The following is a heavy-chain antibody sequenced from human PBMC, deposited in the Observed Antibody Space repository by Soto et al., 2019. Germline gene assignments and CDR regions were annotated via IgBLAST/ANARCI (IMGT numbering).Heavy chain of an antibody. J-gene: IGHJ6*02. CDR1: GYTFTSYG. CDR2: ISGYNDNT. CDR3: ARDPYSSGWYYDYYYGMDV. Sequence: VASVKVSCKAAGYTFTSYGISWVRQAPGQGLEWMGWISGYNDNTNYAQKLQGRVTMTTDTSTSTAYMELRSLRSDDTAVYYCARDPYSSGWYYDYYYGMDVCGQGTTVTDSS. D-gene: IGHD6-19*01. V-gene: IGHV1-18*01.